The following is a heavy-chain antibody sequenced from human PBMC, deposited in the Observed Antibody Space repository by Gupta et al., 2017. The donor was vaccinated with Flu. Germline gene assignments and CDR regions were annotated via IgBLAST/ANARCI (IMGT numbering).Heavy chain of an antibody. J-gene: IGHJ3*02. V-gene: IGHV3-23*01. Sequence: EVQLLESVGGLAQPGGSLRLSCAASGFTFSSYAMRWVRQAPGKGLEWVSTISGSGSNTYYADSVKGRFTISGDSSKKTVYLQMNSLRAEDTAIYYCAKGANWAFEIWGQGTMVTVSS. D-gene: IGHD1-1*01. CDR3: AKGANWAFEI. CDR1: GFTFSSYA. CDR2: ISGSGSNT.